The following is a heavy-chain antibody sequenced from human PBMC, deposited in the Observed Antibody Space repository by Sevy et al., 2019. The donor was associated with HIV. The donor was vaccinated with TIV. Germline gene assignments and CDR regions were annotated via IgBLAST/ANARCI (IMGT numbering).Heavy chain of an antibody. CDR1: GFTFSGSA. D-gene: IGHD6-13*01. V-gene: IGHV3-73*01. CDR2: IRSKANKYAT. Sequence: GGSLRLSCAASGFTFSGSAMHWVRQASGKGLEWVGRIRSKANKYATTHAASGKGRFTISRDDSKNTAYLQMNSLKTEDTAVYYCTRPKTTTYSRSWYWNAFDIWGQGTMVTVSS. CDR3: TRPKTTTYSRSWYWNAFDI. J-gene: IGHJ3*02.